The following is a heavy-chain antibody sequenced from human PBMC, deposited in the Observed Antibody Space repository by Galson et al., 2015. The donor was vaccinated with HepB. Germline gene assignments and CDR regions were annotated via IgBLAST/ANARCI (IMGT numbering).Heavy chain of an antibody. CDR3: ARAPYGDPHYFDY. CDR2: ITSSSTYM. CDR1: GFTFDSHN. D-gene: IGHD4-17*01. J-gene: IGHJ4*02. V-gene: IGHV3-21*01. Sequence: LRLSCAASGFTFDSHNMHWVRQAPGKGLEWVSSITSSSTYMFYADSVKGRSTISRDNAKSSLYLHIDSLGAEDTAIYYCARAPYGDPHYFDYWGQGTLVTVSS.